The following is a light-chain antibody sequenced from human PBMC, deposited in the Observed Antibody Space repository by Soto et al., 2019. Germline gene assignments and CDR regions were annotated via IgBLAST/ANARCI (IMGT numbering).Light chain of an antibody. J-gene: IGKJ1*01. CDR2: GAS. V-gene: IGKV3-20*01. Sequence: EIVLTQSPGTLSLSPGERATLSCRASQSVSGSYLAWYQQKPGQAPRLLIYGASSRATGIPDRFSGSGSGTDFTLTITRLEPEDFALYYCQQYHTSPLTFGQGTKVDIK. CDR1: QSVSGSY. CDR3: QQYHTSPLT.